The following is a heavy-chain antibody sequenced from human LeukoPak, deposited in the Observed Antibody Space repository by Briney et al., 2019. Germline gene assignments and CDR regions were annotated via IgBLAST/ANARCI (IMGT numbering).Heavy chain of an antibody. CDR1: GFTFTNYW. CDR3: AKEGNYYGSGTYLVH. CDR2: IKQDGGEK. D-gene: IGHD3-10*01. J-gene: IGHJ4*02. Sequence: GGSLRLSCAASGFTFTNYWMTWVRQAPGKGLEWVANIKQDGGEKYYVDSVKGRFTISRDNAKNSLYLQMNSLRAEDTAVYFCAKEGNYYGSGTYLVHWGQGTLVTVSS. V-gene: IGHV3-7*01.